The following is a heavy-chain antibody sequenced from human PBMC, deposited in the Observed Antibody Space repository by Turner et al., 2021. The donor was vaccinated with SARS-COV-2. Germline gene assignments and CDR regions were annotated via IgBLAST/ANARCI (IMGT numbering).Heavy chain of an antibody. CDR1: GFTFSSYT. J-gene: IGHJ4*02. Sequence: EVQLVESGGGLVQPGGSLRFSCAASGFTFSSYTMNWVRQAPGKGLEWVSYISSSSSTIYYADSVKGRFTISRDNAKNSLYLQMNSLRAEDTAVYYCARDLGGYFDYWGQGTLVTVSS. V-gene: IGHV3-48*01. CDR2: ISSSSSTI. D-gene: IGHD2-15*01. CDR3: ARDLGGYFDY.